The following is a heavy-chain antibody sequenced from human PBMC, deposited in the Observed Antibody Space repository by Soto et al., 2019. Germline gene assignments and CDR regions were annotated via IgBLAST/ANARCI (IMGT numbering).Heavy chain of an antibody. Sequence: GGSLRLSCAASGFTFSSYGMHWVRQAPGKGLEWVAVISYDGSNKYYADSVKGRFTISRDNSKNTLYLQMNSLRAEDTAVYYCANSGYSSISSLVYWGQGTLVTVSS. J-gene: IGHJ4*02. CDR2: ISYDGSNK. CDR1: GFTFSSYG. V-gene: IGHV3-30*18. CDR3: ANSGYSSISSLVY. D-gene: IGHD6-13*01.